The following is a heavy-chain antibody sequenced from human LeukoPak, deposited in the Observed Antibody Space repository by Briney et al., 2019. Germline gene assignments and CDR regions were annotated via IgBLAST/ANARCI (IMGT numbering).Heavy chain of an antibody. CDR1: GFVLKSHP. J-gene: IGHJ4*02. Sequence: GGSLRLSCAPSGFVLKSHPMHRVRQAPGKGLECVSAISTNGGTTYYANSVKGRFTISRDNSKNTLQLQMGSLRADDTALYYCAREEPAGSTDYWGQGTLVTVSS. CDR2: ISTNGGTT. D-gene: IGHD1-14*01. CDR3: AREEPAGSTDY. V-gene: IGHV3-64*01.